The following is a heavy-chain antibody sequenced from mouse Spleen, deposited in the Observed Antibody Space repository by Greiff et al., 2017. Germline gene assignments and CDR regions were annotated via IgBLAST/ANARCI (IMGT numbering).Heavy chain of an antibody. CDR1: GYTFTSYT. J-gene: IGHJ3*01. CDR2: INPSSGYT. Sequence: QVQLQQSGAELARPGASVKMSCKASGYTFTSYTMHWVKQRPGQGLEWIGYINPSSGYTNYNQKFKDKATLTADKSSSTAYMQLSSLTSEDSAVYYCARDHYYGYGFAYWGQGTLVTVSA. CDR3: ARDHYYGYGFAY. V-gene: IGHV1-4*01. D-gene: IGHD1-2*01.